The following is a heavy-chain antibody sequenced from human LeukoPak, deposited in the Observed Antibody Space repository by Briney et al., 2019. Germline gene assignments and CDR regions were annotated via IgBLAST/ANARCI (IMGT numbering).Heavy chain of an antibody. J-gene: IGHJ4*02. Sequence: GGSLRLSCAASGLTFSSYSMSWVRQAPGKGLEWVSGISGSGGSTYYADSVKGRFTISRDNSKNTLYLQMNSLRAEDTAVYYCAKAVVVTAIPGYWGQGTLVTVSS. CDR2: ISGSGGST. CDR1: GLTFSSYS. V-gene: IGHV3-23*01. D-gene: IGHD2-21*02. CDR3: AKAVVVTAIPGY.